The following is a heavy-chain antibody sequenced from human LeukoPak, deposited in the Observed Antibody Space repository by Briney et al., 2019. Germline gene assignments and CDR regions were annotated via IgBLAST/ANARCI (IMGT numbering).Heavy chain of an antibody. CDR2: IIPIFGTA. D-gene: IGHD1-7*01. CDR1: GSTFSSYA. Sequence: SSVKVSCKASGSTFSSYAISWVRQAPGQGLEWMGGIIPIFGTANYAQKFQGRVTITTDESTSTAYMELSSLRSEDTAVYYCARLAAEYNWNYGFDYWGQGTLVTVSS. V-gene: IGHV1-69*05. CDR3: ARLAAEYNWNYGFDY. J-gene: IGHJ4*02.